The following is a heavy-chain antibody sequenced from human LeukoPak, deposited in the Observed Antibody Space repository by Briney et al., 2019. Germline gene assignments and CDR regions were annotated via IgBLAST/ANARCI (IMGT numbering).Heavy chain of an antibody. D-gene: IGHD2-2*01. CDR3: ARDRGVVVPAATLGY. J-gene: IGHJ4*02. Sequence: ASVKVSCKASGYTFTSYGISWVRQAPGQGLEWMGWISAYNGNTNYAQKLQGRVTMTTDTSTSTAYMELRSLRSDDTAVYYCARDRGVVVPAATLGYWGQGTLVTVSS. V-gene: IGHV1-18*01. CDR1: GYTFTSYG. CDR2: ISAYNGNT.